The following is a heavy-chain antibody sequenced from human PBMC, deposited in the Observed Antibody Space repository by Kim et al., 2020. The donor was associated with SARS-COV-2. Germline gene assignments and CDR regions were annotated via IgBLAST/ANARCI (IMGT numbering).Heavy chain of an antibody. Sequence: GGSLRLSCAASGFTFSSYSMNWVRQAPGKGLEWVSSISSSSSYIYYADSVKGRFTISRDNAKNSLYLQMNSLRAEDTAVYYCARLGQLWHSNWFDPWGQGTLVTVSS. V-gene: IGHV3-21*01. CDR1: GFTFSSYS. D-gene: IGHD5-18*01. CDR3: ARLGQLWHSNWFDP. CDR2: ISSSSSYI. J-gene: IGHJ5*02.